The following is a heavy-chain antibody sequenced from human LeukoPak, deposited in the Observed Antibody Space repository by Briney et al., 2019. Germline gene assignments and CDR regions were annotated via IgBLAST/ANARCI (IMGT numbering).Heavy chain of an antibody. V-gene: IGHV3-23*01. CDR2: ISGSGGST. J-gene: IGHJ4*02. Sequence: PGGSLRLSCAASGFTFSSYAMSWVRQAPGKGLERVSAISGSGGSTYYADSVKGRFTISRDNSKNTLYLQMNSLRAEDAAVYYCAKDFLPIVATGGFDYWGQGTPVTVSS. D-gene: IGHD5-12*01. CDR1: GFTFSSYA. CDR3: AKDFLPIVATGGFDY.